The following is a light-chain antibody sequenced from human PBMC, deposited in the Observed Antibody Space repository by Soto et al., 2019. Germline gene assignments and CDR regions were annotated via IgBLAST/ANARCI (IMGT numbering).Light chain of an antibody. CDR2: GAS. Sequence: EIVMTQSPATLSVSPGERATLSCRASQSISSNLACYQQKPVQAPRLLIYGASTRATGIPARFSGSGSGTEFTLTISSLQSEDFAVYYCQQYSIWPYTFGQGTKLEIK. CDR1: QSISSN. V-gene: IGKV3-15*01. J-gene: IGKJ2*01. CDR3: QQYSIWPYT.